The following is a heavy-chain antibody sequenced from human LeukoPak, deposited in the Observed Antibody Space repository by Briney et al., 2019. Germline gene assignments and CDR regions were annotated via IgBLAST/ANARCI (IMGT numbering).Heavy chain of an antibody. V-gene: IGHV1-2*02. D-gene: IGHD1-26*01. Sequence: ASVKVSCKASGYTFTSYGISWVRQAPGQGLEWMAWINPHSGGTNYAQKFQGRVTMTRDTSISTAYMELSRLKSDDTAVYYCAVFPGIVGATPLRDYAFDIWGQGTMVTVSS. CDR2: INPHSGGT. CDR1: GYTFTSYG. CDR3: AVFPGIVGATPLRDYAFDI. J-gene: IGHJ3*02.